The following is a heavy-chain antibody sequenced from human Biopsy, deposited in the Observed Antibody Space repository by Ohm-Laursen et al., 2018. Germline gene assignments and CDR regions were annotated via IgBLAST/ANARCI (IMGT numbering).Heavy chain of an antibody. D-gene: IGHD2-21*02. Sequence: SLRLSCAASGFSFTSYAMTWVCQAPGKGLEWVPGITGSGRNTYYADSVKGRFTISRDNSKNTVYLQMNGLRAEDTAVDFCAKDRHIVVVTDRQIGAFDIWGQGTMVTVSP. CDR3: AKDRHIVVVTDRQIGAFDI. V-gene: IGHV3-23*01. CDR2: ITGSGRNT. J-gene: IGHJ3*02. CDR1: GFSFTSYA.